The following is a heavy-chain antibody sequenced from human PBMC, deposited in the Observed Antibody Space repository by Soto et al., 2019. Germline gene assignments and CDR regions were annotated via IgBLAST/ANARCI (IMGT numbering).Heavy chain of an antibody. D-gene: IGHD3-22*01. CDR2: IYYSGST. CDR1: GGSISSYY. CDR3: ARVGYYDKGFDY. J-gene: IGHJ4*02. V-gene: IGHV4-59*01. Sequence: SETLSLTCTVSGGSISSYYWSWIRQPPGKGLEWIGYIYYSGSTNYNPSLKSRVTISVDTSKNQFSLKLSSVTAADTAVYYCARVGYYDKGFDYWGQGTLVTVS.